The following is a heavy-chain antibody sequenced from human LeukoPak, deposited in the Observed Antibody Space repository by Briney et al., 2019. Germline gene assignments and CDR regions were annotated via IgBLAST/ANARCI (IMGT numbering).Heavy chain of an antibody. J-gene: IGHJ6*02. V-gene: IGHV1-18*01. Sequence: ASVKVSCKASGYTFTSYGISWVRQAPGQGLEWMGWISAYNGNTNYAQKLQGRVTMTTDTSTSTAYMGLRSLRSDDTAVYYCARVDGIVRGVIITGDYYYYGMDVWGQGTTVTVSS. CDR1: GYTFTSYG. CDR2: ISAYNGNT. D-gene: IGHD3-10*01. CDR3: ARVDGIVRGVIITGDYYYYGMDV.